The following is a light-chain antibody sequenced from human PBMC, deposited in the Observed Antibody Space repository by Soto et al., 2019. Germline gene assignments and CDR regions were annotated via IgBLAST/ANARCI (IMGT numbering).Light chain of an antibody. CDR1: QSVSSS. J-gene: IGKJ4*01. CDR3: PQRSIWPIS. Sequence: EIVLTQSPATLSLSPGETATLSCRASQSVSSSLAWYQQKPGQTPRLLIYDASNRATGIPTRFSGSRSWTDLPLTVRTLKPHEFAGCSSPQRSIWPISYDGQTKVQIK. CDR2: DAS. V-gene: IGKV3-11*01.